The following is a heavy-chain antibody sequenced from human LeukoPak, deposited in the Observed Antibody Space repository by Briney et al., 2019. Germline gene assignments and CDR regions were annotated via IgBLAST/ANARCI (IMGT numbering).Heavy chain of an antibody. CDR1: GFTFSSYG. CDR3: AEDGLTPGQLALDAFHI. D-gene: IGHD1-1*01. J-gene: IGHJ3*02. Sequence: GGSLRLSCAASGFTFSSYGMHWVRQAPGKGLAWVSDISGSGGSTYYADSVKGRFTISRDNSKNTLYLQMNSLRAEDTAVYYCAEDGLTPGQLALDAFHIWGQGTMVTVSS. V-gene: IGHV3-23*01. CDR2: ISGSGGST.